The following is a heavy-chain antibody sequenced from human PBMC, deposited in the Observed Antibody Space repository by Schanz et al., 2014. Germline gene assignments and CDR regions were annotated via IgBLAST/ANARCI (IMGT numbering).Heavy chain of an antibody. CDR2: IYHSGST. J-gene: IGHJ4*02. D-gene: IGHD6-13*01. CDR3: ARHMGRLSSSRGNYFDY. CDR1: GGSISSSSYF. Sequence: QLQLQESGPGLVKPSETLSLTCTVSGGSISSSSYFWGWIRQPPGKGLEWIGSIYHSGSTYNNPPLKVRVPMPVDPSKTQSSRKLSSVTAADTALYYCARHMGRLSSSRGNYFDYWGQGTLVTVSS. V-gene: IGHV4-39*01.